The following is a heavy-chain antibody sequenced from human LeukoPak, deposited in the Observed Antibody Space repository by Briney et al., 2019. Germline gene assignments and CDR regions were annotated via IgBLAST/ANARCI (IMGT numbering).Heavy chain of an antibody. CDR2: INPSGGST. J-gene: IGHJ4*02. Sequence: ASVKLSCKASGYTFSNYHIHWVRQAPGQGLQWMGIINPSGGSTSYTQKFQGRVTMTRDMSTSTVYMELGSLRPEDTAMYYCARVDKTTVTDYWGQGTLVTVSS. CDR1: GYTFSNYH. D-gene: IGHD4-17*01. CDR3: ARVDKTTVTDY. V-gene: IGHV1-46*01.